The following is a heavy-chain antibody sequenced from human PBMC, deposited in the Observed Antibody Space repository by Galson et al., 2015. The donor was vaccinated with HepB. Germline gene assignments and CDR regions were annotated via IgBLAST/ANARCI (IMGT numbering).Heavy chain of an antibody. CDR1: GFTFSSYG. CDR2: ISYDGSNK. CDR3: AKAVRGELRFYMDV. J-gene: IGHJ6*03. V-gene: IGHV3-30*18. Sequence: SLRLSCAASGFTFSSYGMHWVRQAPGKGLEWVAVISYDGSNKYYADSVKGRFTISRDNSKNTLYLQMNSLRAEDTAVYYCAKAVRGELRFYMDVWGKGTTVTVSS. D-gene: IGHD3-16*01.